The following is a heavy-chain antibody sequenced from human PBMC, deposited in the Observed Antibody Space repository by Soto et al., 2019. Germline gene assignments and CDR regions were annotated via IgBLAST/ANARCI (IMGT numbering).Heavy chain of an antibody. J-gene: IGHJ4*02. CDR2: ISPGGTNQ. CDR1: GFSFSIHA. Sequence: SLRLSCAAPGFSFSIHALHWVRQAPGKGLEWVAVISPGGTNQYYADSVKGRFTISRDTSKSSLYLQMTGLSPEDTAVYYCASGAAFYYDTSRYWGQGTLVTVSS. V-gene: IGHV3-30-3*01. D-gene: IGHD3-22*01. CDR3: ASGAAFYYDTSRY.